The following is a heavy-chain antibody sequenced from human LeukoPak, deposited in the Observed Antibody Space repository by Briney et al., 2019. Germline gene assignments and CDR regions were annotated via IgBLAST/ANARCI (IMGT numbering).Heavy chain of an antibody. D-gene: IGHD6-6*01. Sequence: PSETLSLTCTVSGGSISSSGSYWGWIRQPPGKGLEWIGSMYYSGNTYNPSLKSRVTMSVDTSKNQFSLNLTSVNAADTAVYYCARVMAARREDLNWFDPWGQGTLVTVSS. CDR1: GGSISSSGSY. V-gene: IGHV4-39*07. CDR2: MYYSGNT. J-gene: IGHJ5*02. CDR3: ARVMAARREDLNWFDP.